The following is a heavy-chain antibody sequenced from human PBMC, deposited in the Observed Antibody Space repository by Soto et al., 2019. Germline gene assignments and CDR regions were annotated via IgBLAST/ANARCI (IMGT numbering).Heavy chain of an antibody. Sequence: GESLKISCKGSGYSFTSYWISWVRQMPGKGLEWMGRIDPSDSYTNYSPSFQGHVTISADKSISTAYLQWSSLKASDTAMYYCASGGYCSSTSCYYYYGMDVWGQGTTVTVSS. V-gene: IGHV5-10-1*01. CDR1: GYSFTSYW. CDR3: ASGGYCSSTSCYYYYGMDV. CDR2: IDPSDSYT. J-gene: IGHJ6*02. D-gene: IGHD2-2*01.